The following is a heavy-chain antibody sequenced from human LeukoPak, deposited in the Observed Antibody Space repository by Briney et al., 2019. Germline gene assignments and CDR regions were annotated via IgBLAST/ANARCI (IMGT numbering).Heavy chain of an antibody. J-gene: IGHJ6*03. CDR3: AKDAGDVTIFGVATTHGGYMDV. CDR1: GFTLSNHW. Sequence: GGSLRLSCAASGFTLSNHWMIWVRQAPGKGLECVANIKQDGIEKYYLDSVKGRFTISRDNAKNSVYLQMNSLRVEDTAVYYCAKDAGDVTIFGVATTHGGYMDVWGKGTTVTVSS. CDR2: IKQDGIEK. D-gene: IGHD3-3*01. V-gene: IGHV3-7*01.